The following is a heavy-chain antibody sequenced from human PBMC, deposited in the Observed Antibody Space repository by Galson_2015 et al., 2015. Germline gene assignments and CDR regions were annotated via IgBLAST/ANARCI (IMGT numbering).Heavy chain of an antibody. D-gene: IGHD6-19*01. CDR2: TYYRSKWYN. J-gene: IGHJ6*03. V-gene: IGHV6-1*01. CDR3: ARDCAEVAVAGRYYYYMDV. CDR1: GDSVSSNSAA. Sequence: CAISGDSVSSNSAAWNWIRQSPSRGLEWLGRTYYRSKWYNDYAVSVKSRITINPDTSKNQLSLQLNSVTPEDTAVYYCARDCAEVAVAGRYYYYMDVWGKGTTVTVSS.